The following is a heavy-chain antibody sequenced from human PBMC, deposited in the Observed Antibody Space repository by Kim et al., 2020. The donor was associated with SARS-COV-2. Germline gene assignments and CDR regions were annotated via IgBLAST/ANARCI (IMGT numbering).Heavy chain of an antibody. D-gene: IGHD1-1*01. J-gene: IGHJ3*02. CDR2: IYYSGST. CDR3: ARVTFWTTGPQDAFDI. V-gene: IGHV4-59*01. CDR1: GGSISSYY. Sequence: SETLSLTCTVSGGSISSYYWSWIRQPPGKGLEWIGYIYYSGSTNYNPSLKSRVTISVDTSKNQFSLKLSSVTAADTAVYYCARVTFWTTGPQDAFDIWGQGTMVTVSS.